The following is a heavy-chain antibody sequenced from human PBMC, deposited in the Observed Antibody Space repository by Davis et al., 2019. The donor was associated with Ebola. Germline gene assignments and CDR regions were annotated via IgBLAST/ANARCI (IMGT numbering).Heavy chain of an antibody. J-gene: IGHJ4*02. CDR1: GFTFSRYG. D-gene: IGHD5-18*01. CDR2: ISYDGSNK. CDR3: AKDRKANGYSFRYYFDY. V-gene: IGHV3-30*18. Sequence: GESLKIPCAASGFTFSRYGMHWVRQAPGKGLEWVAVISYDGSNKYYADSVKGRFTISRDNSKNTLYLQMNSLRAEDTAVYYCAKDRKANGYSFRYYFDYWGQGTLVTVSS.